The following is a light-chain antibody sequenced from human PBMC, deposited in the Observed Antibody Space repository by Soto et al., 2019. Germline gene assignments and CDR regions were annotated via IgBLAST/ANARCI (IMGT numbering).Light chain of an antibody. Sequence: IVLTQSPGTLSLSPGESATLSCRASQSIRSSYVAWYQQKPGQAPRLLSYAASARATGLPDRFSGSGSGTDFTLTISRLEPEAFAMYYCRCQDFGNSPVYSFGQGTKLEI. CDR3: QDFGNSPVYS. CDR2: AAS. J-gene: IGKJ2*01. CDR1: QSIRSSY. V-gene: IGKV3-20*01.